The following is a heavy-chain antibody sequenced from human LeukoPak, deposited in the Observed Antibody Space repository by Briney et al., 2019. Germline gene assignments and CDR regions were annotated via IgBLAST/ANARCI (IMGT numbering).Heavy chain of an antibody. V-gene: IGHV3-48*01. CDR3: AREAIAAAFGY. CDR2: ISTSITTI. CDR1: GFTFSAYT. D-gene: IGHD6-13*01. J-gene: IGHJ4*02. Sequence: GGSLRLSCAASGFTFSAYTMNWVRQAPGKGLEWVSYISTSITTIYYADSVKGRFTISRDNSKNTLYLQMNSLRAEDTAVYYRAREAIAAAFGYWGQGTLVTVSP.